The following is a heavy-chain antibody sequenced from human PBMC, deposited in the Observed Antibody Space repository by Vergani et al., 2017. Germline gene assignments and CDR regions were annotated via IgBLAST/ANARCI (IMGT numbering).Heavy chain of an antibody. CDR1: GFIFSNYG. J-gene: IGHJ4*02. V-gene: IGHV3-30*02. CDR2: IRFDGSKA. Sequence: QVQLVESGGGVVKPGGSLRLSCTASGFIFSNYGLHWVRQAPGKGMEWVAFIRFDGSKAFYTDSVKCRVTVYRDNSKNTLYLQMNSLRAEDTAVYFCVKPYLYDSSVVRGDYFDYWGQGTLVTVSS. CDR3: VKPYLYDSSVVRGDYFDY. D-gene: IGHD3-22*01.